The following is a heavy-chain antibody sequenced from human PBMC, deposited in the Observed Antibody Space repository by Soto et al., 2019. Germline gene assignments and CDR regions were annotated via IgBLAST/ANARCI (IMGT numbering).Heavy chain of an antibody. D-gene: IGHD6-13*01. J-gene: IGHJ5*02. CDR3: VRHVIPPIAAAGGSAWFDP. CDR1: GGSISSGDYY. Sequence: PSETLSLTCTVSGGSISSGDYYWSWIRQPPGKGLEWIGYIYYSGSTYYNPSLKSRVTISVDTSKNQFSLKLSSVTAADTAVYYCVRHVIPPIAAAGGSAWFDPWGQGTLVTVSS. CDR2: IYYSGST. V-gene: IGHV4-30-4*01.